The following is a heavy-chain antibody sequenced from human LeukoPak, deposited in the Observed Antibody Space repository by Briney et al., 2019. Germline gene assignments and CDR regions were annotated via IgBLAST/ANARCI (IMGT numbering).Heavy chain of an antibody. D-gene: IGHD1-1*01. J-gene: IGHJ4*02. Sequence: GGSLRLSCAGSGFTVSGSYMYWVRQAAGKGLEWVSAISGSGGSTYYADSVQGRFTVSRDNSKNTLYLQMNSLRAEDTAVYYCAKDAIGQYRTYYFDHWGQGTLVPVSS. CDR2: ISGSGGST. CDR1: GFTVSGSY. CDR3: AKDAIGQYRTYYFDH. V-gene: IGHV3-23*01.